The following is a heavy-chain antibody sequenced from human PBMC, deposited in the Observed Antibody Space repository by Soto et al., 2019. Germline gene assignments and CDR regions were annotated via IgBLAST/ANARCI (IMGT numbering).Heavy chain of an antibody. CDR3: AREDYSNFDY. Sequence: PGGSLRLSCAASGFTFSSYSMNWVRQAPGKGLEWVSSISSSSSYIYSADSVKGRFTISRDNAKNSLYLQMNSLRAEDTAVYYCAREDYSNFDYWGQGPLRTVSS. CDR1: GFTFSSYS. V-gene: IGHV3-21*01. CDR2: ISSSSSYI. D-gene: IGHD4-4*01. J-gene: IGHJ4*02.